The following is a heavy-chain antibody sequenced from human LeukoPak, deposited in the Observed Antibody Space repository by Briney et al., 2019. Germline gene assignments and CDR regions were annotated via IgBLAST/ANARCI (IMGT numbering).Heavy chain of an antibody. Sequence: GGSLRLSCAASGFTVSSNYMSWVRQAPGKGLEWVSVIYSGGSTYYADSVKGRFTISRDNSKNTLYLQMNSLRAEDTAVYYCARDGRLDPTHSSGWYHPFDYWGQGTLVTVSS. CDR1: GFTVSSNY. J-gene: IGHJ4*02. V-gene: IGHV3-53*01. CDR3: ARDGRLDPTHSSGWYHPFDY. D-gene: IGHD6-19*01. CDR2: IYSGGST.